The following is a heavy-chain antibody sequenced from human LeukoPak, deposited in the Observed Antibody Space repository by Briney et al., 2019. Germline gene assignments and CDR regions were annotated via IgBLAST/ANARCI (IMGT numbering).Heavy chain of an antibody. CDR1: GFTFSSYE. J-gene: IGHJ4*02. Sequence: PGGSLRLSCAASGFTFSSYEMNWVRQAPGKGLEWVSYISSSGSTIYYADSVKGRFTISRDNSKNTLYLQMNSLRAEDTAVYYCAKDSGVPMVRGVIITYGYFDYWGQGTLVTVSS. CDR2: ISSSGSTI. D-gene: IGHD3-10*01. CDR3: AKDSGVPMVRGVIITYGYFDY. V-gene: IGHV3-48*03.